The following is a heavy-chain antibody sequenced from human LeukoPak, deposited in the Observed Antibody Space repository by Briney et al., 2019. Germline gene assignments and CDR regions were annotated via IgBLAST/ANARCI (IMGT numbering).Heavy chain of an antibody. J-gene: IGHJ4*02. CDR3: ARQSIRVAGTFDY. Sequence: GESLKISCKGSGYSFTSYCIGWVRQMPGKDLEWMGIIYPGDSDTRYSPSFQGQVSISADKSISTAYLQWSSLKASDTAMYYCARQSIRVAGTFDYWGQGTLVTVSS. CDR2: IYPGDSDT. V-gene: IGHV5-51*01. D-gene: IGHD6-19*01. CDR1: GYSFTSYC.